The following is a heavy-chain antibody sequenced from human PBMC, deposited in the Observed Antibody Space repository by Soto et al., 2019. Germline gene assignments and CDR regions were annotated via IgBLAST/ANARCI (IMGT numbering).Heavy chain of an antibody. V-gene: IGHV3-53*01. CDR1: GLTVSRTQ. CDR2: IYSGGST. D-gene: IGHD6-6*01. J-gene: IGHJ4*02. Sequence: GGSLRLSCAVSGLTVSRTQMSWVRQAPGKGLQWVSVIYSGGSTYYANAVKGRFTISRDISENTVYLELDKLTVDDTAVYYCARARGPEYSSSIFFDYWGRGTLVTVSS. CDR3: ARARGPEYSSSIFFDY.